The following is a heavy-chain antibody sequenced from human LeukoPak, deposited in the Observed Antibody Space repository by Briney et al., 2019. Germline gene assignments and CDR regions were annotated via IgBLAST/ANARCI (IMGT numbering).Heavy chain of an antibody. J-gene: IGHJ6*02. CDR1: GGSISSSGYS. D-gene: IGHD1-1*01. CDR2: IYRSGST. Sequence: PSETLSLTCAVSGGSISSSGYSWSWIRQPPGKGLEWIGCIYRSGSTYYNPSLKSRVTISVDRSKNQFSLKLSSVTAADTAVYYCARERVVQLERPGYYYYYGMDVWGQGTTVTVSS. CDR3: ARERVVQLERPGYYYYYGMDV. V-gene: IGHV4-30-2*01.